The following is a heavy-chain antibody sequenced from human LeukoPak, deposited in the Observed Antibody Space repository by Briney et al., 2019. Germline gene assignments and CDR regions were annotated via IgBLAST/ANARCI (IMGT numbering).Heavy chain of an antibody. CDR2: INHSGST. CDR3: TGVTVATGEY. V-gene: IGHV4-34*01. D-gene: IGHD5-12*01. Sequence: SETLSLTCAVYGGSFSGYYWSWIRQPPGKGLEWIGEINHSGSTNYNPSLKSRVTISVDTSKNQFSLKLSSVTAADTAVYYCTGVTVATGEYWGQGTLVTVSS. J-gene: IGHJ4*02. CDR1: GGSFSGYY.